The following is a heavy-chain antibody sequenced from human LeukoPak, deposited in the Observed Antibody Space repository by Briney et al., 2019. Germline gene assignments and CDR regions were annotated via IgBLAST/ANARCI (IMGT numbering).Heavy chain of an antibody. Sequence: GGSLRLSCAASGFTFSSYGMSWVRQAPGKGLEWVSAISGSGSSTYYAASVKGRFTISRDNSKNTLYLQMNSLRAEDTAVYYCASISGSYYDSSGLDYWGQGTLVTVSS. D-gene: IGHD3-22*01. J-gene: IGHJ4*02. V-gene: IGHV3-23*01. CDR3: ASISGSYYDSSGLDY. CDR2: ISGSGSST. CDR1: GFTFSSYG.